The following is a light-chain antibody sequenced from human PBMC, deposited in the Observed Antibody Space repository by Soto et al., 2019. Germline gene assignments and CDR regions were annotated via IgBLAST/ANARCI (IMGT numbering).Light chain of an antibody. V-gene: IGKV3-20*01. Sequence: EIVLTQSPGTLSLSPGERATLSCRASQSLSSNHLAWYQQKPGQAPRLLIYGASRRATGIPDRFSGSGSGTDFTLTITSLQPEDIGTYYCQQTDTLPSTFGQGTRLEIK. CDR3: QQTDTLPST. J-gene: IGKJ5*01. CDR1: QSLSSNH. CDR2: GAS.